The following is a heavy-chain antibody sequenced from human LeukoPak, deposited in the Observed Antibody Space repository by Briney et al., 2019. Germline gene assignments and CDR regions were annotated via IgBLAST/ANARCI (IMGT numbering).Heavy chain of an antibody. CDR1: GFTFSSYA. D-gene: IGHD6-6*01. CDR3: AKEGPYSSSY. Sequence: GGSLRLSCAASGFTFSSYAMHWVRQAPGKGLEWVAVISYDGSNKYYADSVKGRFTISRDNSKNTLYLQMNSLRAEDTAVYYCAKEGPYSSSYWGQGTLVTVSS. CDR2: ISYDGSNK. V-gene: IGHV3-30-3*01. J-gene: IGHJ4*02.